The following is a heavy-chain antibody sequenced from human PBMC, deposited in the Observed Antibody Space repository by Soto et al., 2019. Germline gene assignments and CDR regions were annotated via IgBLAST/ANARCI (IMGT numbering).Heavy chain of an antibody. Sequence: GSLRLSFAASGFTFSSYGMHWVRQAPGKGLEWVAVISYDGSNKYYADSVKGRFTISRDKSKNTLYLQMNSLRAEDTAVYYCATGPYYYDSSGFDYWGQGTLVTVSS. J-gene: IGHJ4*02. V-gene: IGHV3-30*03. CDR1: GFTFSSYG. D-gene: IGHD3-22*01. CDR2: ISYDGSNK. CDR3: ATGPYYYDSSGFDY.